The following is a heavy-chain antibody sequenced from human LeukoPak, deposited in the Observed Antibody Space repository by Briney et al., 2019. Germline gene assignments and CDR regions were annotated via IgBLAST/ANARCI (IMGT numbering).Heavy chain of an antibody. Sequence: NYMSWVRQTPGKGLEWVSVIYSGGSTYYADSVKGRFTISRDNSKNTLYLQMNSLRAEDTAVYYCARVVHYYGSGSSYFDYWGQGTLVTVSS. V-gene: IGHV3-66*01. CDR3: ARVVHYYGSGSSYFDY. CDR2: IYSGGST. D-gene: IGHD3-10*01. CDR1: NY. J-gene: IGHJ4*02.